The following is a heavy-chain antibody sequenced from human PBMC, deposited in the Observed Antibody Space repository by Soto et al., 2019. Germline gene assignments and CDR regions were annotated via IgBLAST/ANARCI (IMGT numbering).Heavy chain of an antibody. CDR2: IYWDDDK. D-gene: IGHD3-3*01. J-gene: IGHJ4*02. CDR3: ARYEFWSGYADY. Sequence: QITLKESGPTLVKPTQTLTLTCTCSGFSLSTNGMSVGWIRQPPGKALEWLAVIYWDDDKRYSPSLKSRLNITKDTFKNQVVRTMTNMDPVDTATYFCARYEFWSGYADYWGQGSLVTVSS. CDR1: GFSLSTNGMS. V-gene: IGHV2-5*02.